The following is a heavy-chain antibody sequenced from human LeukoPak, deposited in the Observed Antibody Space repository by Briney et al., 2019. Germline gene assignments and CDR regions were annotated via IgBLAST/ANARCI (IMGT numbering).Heavy chain of an antibody. CDR3: ARDAAYYYYYMDV. CDR2: ISSSGSTI. Sequence: GGSLRLSCAASGFTFSSYSMNWVRQAPGKGLEWVSYISSSGSTIYYTDSVKGRFTISRDNANNSLYLQMNSLRAEDTAVYYCARDAAYYYYYMDVWGKGTTVTVSS. CDR1: GFTFSSYS. J-gene: IGHJ6*03. V-gene: IGHV3-48*04. D-gene: IGHD2-15*01.